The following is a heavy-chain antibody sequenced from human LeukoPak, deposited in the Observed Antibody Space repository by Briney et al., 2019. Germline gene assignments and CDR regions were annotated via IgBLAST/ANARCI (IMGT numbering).Heavy chain of an antibody. V-gene: IGHV1-3*01. CDR2: INAGNGNT. J-gene: IGHJ4*02. Sequence: GASVKVSCKASGYTFTSYAMHWVRQAPGQRLEWMGWINAGNGNTKYSQKFQGRVTITRDTSASTAYMELSSLRSEDTAVYYCARRTYDYVWGSYRPNYYFDYWGQGTLVTVSS. CDR3: ARRTYDYVWGSYRPNYYFDY. CDR1: GYTFTSYA. D-gene: IGHD3-16*02.